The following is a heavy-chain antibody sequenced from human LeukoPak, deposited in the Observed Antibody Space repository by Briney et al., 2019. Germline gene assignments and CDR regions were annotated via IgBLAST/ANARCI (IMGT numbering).Heavy chain of an antibody. V-gene: IGHV1-2*02. CDR1: GGTFSSYA. J-gene: IGHJ5*01. CDR2: INPKSGGT. CDR3: AKENYRFDS. D-gene: IGHD5-24*01. Sequence: GASVKVSCKASGGTFSSYAISWVRQAPGQGLEWMGWINPKSGGTKYAQKFQGRVTMTRDTSISTAYMELSRLRSDDTAVYYCAKENYRFDSWGQGTLVTVSS.